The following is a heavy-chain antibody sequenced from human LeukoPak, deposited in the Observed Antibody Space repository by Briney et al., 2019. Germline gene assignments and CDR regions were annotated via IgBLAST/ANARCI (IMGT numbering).Heavy chain of an antibody. D-gene: IGHD3-16*01. J-gene: IGHJ3*02. V-gene: IGHV4-39*07. CDR2: IYYSGST. Sequence: SETLSLTCTVSGGSISSSSYYWGWIRQPPGKGLEWIGSIYYSGSTYYNPSLKSRVTISVDTSKNQFSLKLSSVTAADTAVYYCARVMIPGAFDIWGQGTMVTVSS. CDR1: GGSISSSSYY. CDR3: ARVMIPGAFDI.